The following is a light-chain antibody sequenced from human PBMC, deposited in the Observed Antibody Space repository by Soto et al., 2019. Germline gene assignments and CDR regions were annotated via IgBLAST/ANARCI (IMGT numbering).Light chain of an antibody. CDR2: RIY. CDR1: EALGRNY. J-gene: IGKJ1*01. V-gene: IGKV3-20*01. Sequence: ETLLTQSPGTLSLSPGERATLSCRASEALGRNYLAWYQQKPGQAPRLLIHRIYIRAAGIPDRFTGSASGTYFTLTVSRLEPEDFAVHYCQHYDNCPQTFGQGTRVESK. CDR3: QHYDNCPQT.